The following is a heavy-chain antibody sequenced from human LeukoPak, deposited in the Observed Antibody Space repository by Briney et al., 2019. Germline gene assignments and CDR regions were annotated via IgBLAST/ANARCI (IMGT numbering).Heavy chain of an antibody. D-gene: IGHD6-13*01. CDR3: AAGYSSSWDYYYGMDV. J-gene: IGHJ6*02. Sequence: ASVKVSCKASGYTFTSYAMHWVRQAPRQRLEWMGWINAGNGNTKYSQKFQGRVTITRDTSASTAYMELSSLRSEDTAVYSCAAGYSSSWDYYYGMDVWGQGTTVTVSS. CDR2: INAGNGNT. CDR1: GYTFTSYA. V-gene: IGHV1-3*01.